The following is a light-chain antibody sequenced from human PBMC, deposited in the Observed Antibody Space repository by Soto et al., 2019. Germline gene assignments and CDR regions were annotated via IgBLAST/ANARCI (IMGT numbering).Light chain of an antibody. V-gene: IGKV3-20*01. CDR1: QIVSRSV. J-gene: IGKJ2*01. Sequence: EIVLTQSPGTLSLSQGERATLSCRASQIVSRSVLAWYQQKPGQAPRILIYGASSRATGITDRFSGSGSGTDFTLIIRRLEPEESALYYCQQYDTSPRTFVQWTQLE. CDR3: QQYDTSPRT. CDR2: GAS.